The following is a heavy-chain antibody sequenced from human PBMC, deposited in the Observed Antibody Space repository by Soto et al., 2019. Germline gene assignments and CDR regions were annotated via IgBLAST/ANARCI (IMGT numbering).Heavy chain of an antibody. CDR1: GYTFTNYY. CDR3: ARKAIVGPTGYYYYGMDV. D-gene: IGHD1-26*01. J-gene: IGHJ6*02. V-gene: IGHV1-8*01. Sequence: VASVKVSCKASGYTFTNYYINWVREATGQGLEWMGWMNPNSGNTGYVQKFQGRVTMTRDTSMSTAYMELSSLRSDDTAVYYCARKAIVGPTGYYYYGMDVWGQGTTVTVSS. CDR2: MNPNSGNT.